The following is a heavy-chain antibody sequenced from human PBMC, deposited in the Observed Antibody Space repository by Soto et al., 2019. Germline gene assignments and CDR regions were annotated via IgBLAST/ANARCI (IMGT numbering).Heavy chain of an antibody. CDR1: GGSISSYY. V-gene: IGHV4-59*08. J-gene: IGHJ5*02. Sequence: SETLSLTCTVSGGSISSYYWSWIRQPPGKGLEWIGYIYYSGSTNYNPSLKSRVTISVDTSKNQFSLKLSSVTAADTAVYYCARHVYSPQWLYNWFDPWGQGTLVTVSS. CDR3: ARHVYSPQWLYNWFDP. D-gene: IGHD6-19*01. CDR2: IYYSGST.